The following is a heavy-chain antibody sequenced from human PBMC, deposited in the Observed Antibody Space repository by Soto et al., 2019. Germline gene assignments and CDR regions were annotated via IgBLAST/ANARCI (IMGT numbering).Heavy chain of an antibody. Sequence: SETLSFTRTVSGGYISDFYWSWIRQPPGKGLEWIGYIYYSGSTNYNPSLKSRVTISVDTSKNQFSLNLRSMSPADTAVYYCARVGGLAARTFDYWGPGTLVTVSS. CDR1: GGYISDFY. J-gene: IGHJ4*02. V-gene: IGHV4-59*01. CDR3: ARVGGLAARTFDY. D-gene: IGHD6-6*01. CDR2: IYYSGST.